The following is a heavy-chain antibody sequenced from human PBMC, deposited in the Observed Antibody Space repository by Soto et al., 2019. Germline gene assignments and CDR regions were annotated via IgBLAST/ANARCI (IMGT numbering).Heavy chain of an antibody. D-gene: IGHD1-26*01. J-gene: IGHJ4*02. Sequence: QVQLVQSGAEVKKPGASVKVSCNPSGYAFTSYTMHWVRQAPGQGLEWMGWINADNGASKYSQKFQGRVTITRDTTARIAYMELSRLRSEDTAVYYCARDTGSGLRVEPGIFEYWGQGTLVTVSS. V-gene: IGHV1-3*01. CDR1: GYAFTSYT. CDR2: INADNGAS. CDR3: ARDTGSGLRVEPGIFEY.